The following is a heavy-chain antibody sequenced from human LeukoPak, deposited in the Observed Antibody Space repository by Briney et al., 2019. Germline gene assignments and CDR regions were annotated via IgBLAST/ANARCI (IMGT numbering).Heavy chain of an antibody. D-gene: IGHD6-13*01. J-gene: IGHJ1*01. CDR1: GGFISNCSYY. Sequence: SETLSLTCSASGGFISNCSYYWGRMRQPPGKGLGWIWSIYYSGSTYYNPSLKGRITISVDISKNQFPLKLSSVSDAATALYCCARLPMAIAAAVNAQYWGQGTLVTVSS. CDR2: IYYSGST. V-gene: IGHV4-39*01. CDR3: ARLPMAIAAAVNAQY.